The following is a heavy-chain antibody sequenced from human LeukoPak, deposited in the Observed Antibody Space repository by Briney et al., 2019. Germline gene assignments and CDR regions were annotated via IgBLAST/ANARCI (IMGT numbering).Heavy chain of an antibody. D-gene: IGHD3-22*01. V-gene: IGHV1-69*13. J-gene: IGHJ4*02. CDR1: GGTFSSYA. CDR2: IIPIFGTA. Sequence: SVKVSCKASGGTFSSYAISWVRQAPGQGLEWMGGIIPIFGTANYAQKFQGRVTITADESTSTAYMELSSLRSEDTAVYYCARNSYYDSSGYYAHTPFDYWGQGTLVTVSS. CDR3: ARNSYYDSSGYYAHTPFDY.